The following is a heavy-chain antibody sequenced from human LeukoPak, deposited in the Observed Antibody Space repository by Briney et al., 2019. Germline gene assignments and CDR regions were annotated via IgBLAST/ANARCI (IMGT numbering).Heavy chain of an antibody. J-gene: IGHJ5*02. CDR3: ASGGAETTVTTTEFDP. CDR2: INHSGST. Sequence: SETLSLTCTVSGGSISSYYWSWIRQPPGKGLEWIGEINHSGSTNYNPSLKSRVTISVDTSKNQFSLKLSSVTAADTAVYYCASGGAETTVTTTEFDPWGQGTLVTVSS. D-gene: IGHD4-11*01. CDR1: GGSISSYY. V-gene: IGHV4-34*01.